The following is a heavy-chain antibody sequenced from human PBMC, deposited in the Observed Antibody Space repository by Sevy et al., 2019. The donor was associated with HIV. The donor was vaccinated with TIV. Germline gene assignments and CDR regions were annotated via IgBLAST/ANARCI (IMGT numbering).Heavy chain of an antibody. CDR2: IIPIFGTA. CDR3: ARDWRGYYDSSGFMAFDI. CDR1: GGTFSSYA. J-gene: IGHJ3*02. Sequence: ASVKVSCKASGGTFSSYAISWVRQAPGQGLEWMGGIIPIFGTANYAQKFQGRVTITADESTSTAYMELSSLRSEDTAVYYCARDWRGYYDSSGFMAFDIWGQGTMVTVSS. D-gene: IGHD3-22*01. V-gene: IGHV1-69*13.